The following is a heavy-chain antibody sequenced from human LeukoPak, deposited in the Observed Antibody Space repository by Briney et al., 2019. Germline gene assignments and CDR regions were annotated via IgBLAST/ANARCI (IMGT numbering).Heavy chain of an antibody. J-gene: IGHJ4*02. CDR1: GVSVNSGSHY. CDR2: IYYSGGT. Sequence: SETLSLTCTVSGVSVNSGSHYWSWIRQPPGKGLEWIGYIYYSGGTNYNPSLKSRVTISVDTSKNQFSLKVTSVTAADTAEYYCARLYSSSWTYYFDYWGQGTLVTVSS. CDR3: ARLYSSSWTYYFDY. D-gene: IGHD6-13*01. V-gene: IGHV4-61*01.